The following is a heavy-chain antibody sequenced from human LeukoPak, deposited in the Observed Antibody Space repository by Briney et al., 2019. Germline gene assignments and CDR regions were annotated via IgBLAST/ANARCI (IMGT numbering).Heavy chain of an antibody. V-gene: IGHV3-48*01. D-gene: IGHD3-10*01. CDR2: ISSSSHI. Sequence: PGGSLRLSCAASGFTFSSYSMNWVRQAPGKGLEWVSYISSSSHIYYADSVKGRFTISRDNAENSLFLQMSRLRAEDTAVYYCASASLLSAYYYGSGSPNHDAFDIWGQGTMVTVSS. CDR3: ASASLLSAYYYGSGSPNHDAFDI. CDR1: GFTFSSYS. J-gene: IGHJ3*02.